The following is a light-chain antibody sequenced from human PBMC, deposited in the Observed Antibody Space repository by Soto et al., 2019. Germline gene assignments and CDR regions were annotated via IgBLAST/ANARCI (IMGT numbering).Light chain of an antibody. V-gene: IGKV3-15*01. CDR2: GAS. J-gene: IGKJ1*01. CDR1: QSVSSN. CDR3: QQYNNWPRT. Sequence: EIVMTQSPATLSVSPGERATLSCRASQSVSSNLAWYQQKPGQAPRLLIYGASTRATRIPARFSGSGSGTELTLNISRLQSEDFAVYYCQQYNNWPRTFGQGTKVEIK.